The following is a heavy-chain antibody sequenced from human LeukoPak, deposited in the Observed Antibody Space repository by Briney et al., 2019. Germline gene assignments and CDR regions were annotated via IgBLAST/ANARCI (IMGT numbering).Heavy chain of an antibody. J-gene: IGHJ1*01. Sequence: GGSLRLSCAASGFTFSGYAMTWVRQAPGKGLEWVSSITGSDGSTYYADSLKGRFTISRDNSKSTLYLQMNTLRAEDTAVYYCAKGTYYYDSGSYLECFGENWGQGTLVTVSS. V-gene: IGHV3-23*01. D-gene: IGHD3-10*01. CDR1: GFTFSGYA. CDR3: AKGTYYYDSGSYLECFGEN. CDR2: ITGSDGST.